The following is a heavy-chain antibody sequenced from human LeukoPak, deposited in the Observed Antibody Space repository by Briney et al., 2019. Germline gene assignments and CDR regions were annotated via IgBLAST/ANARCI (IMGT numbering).Heavy chain of an antibody. CDR2: IYYSGST. V-gene: IGHV4-39*01. Sequence: SETLSLTCTVSGGSISSSSYYWGWIRQPPGKGLEWIGSIYYSGSTYYNPSLKSRVTISVDTSKNQFSLKLSSVTAADTAVYYCARRIEYASNPWGQGTLVTVSS. CDR1: GGSISSSSYY. CDR3: ARRIEYASNP. J-gene: IGHJ5*02. D-gene: IGHD2/OR15-2a*01.